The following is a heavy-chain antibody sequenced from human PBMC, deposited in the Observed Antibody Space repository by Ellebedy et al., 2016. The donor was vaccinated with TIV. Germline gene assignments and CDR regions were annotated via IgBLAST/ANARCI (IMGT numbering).Heavy chain of an antibody. CDR1: GFTFSSYA. CDR3: AKGPGIAARPWYFDL. J-gene: IGHJ2*01. CDR2: ISGSGGST. Sequence: GESLKISCAASGFTFSSYAMSWVRQAPGKGLEWVSAISGSGGSTYYADSVKGRFTISRDNSKNTLYLQMNSLRAEDTAVYYCAKGPGIAARPWYFDLWGRGTLVTVSS. D-gene: IGHD6-6*01. V-gene: IGHV3-23*01.